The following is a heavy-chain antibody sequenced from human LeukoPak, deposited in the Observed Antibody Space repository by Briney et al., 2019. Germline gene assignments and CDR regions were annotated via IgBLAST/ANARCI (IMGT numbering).Heavy chain of an antibody. Sequence: SETLSLTCTVSGGSISSHYWSWIRQPPGKGLEWIGYVFYSGSTNYNPSLKSRVTISVDTSKNQFSMKLSSVTAADTAVYYCARDERYCSGGDCYWSGWFDPWGQGTLVTVSS. D-gene: IGHD2-15*01. CDR3: ARDERYCSGGDCYWSGWFDP. J-gene: IGHJ5*02. CDR2: VFYSGST. CDR1: GGSISSHY. V-gene: IGHV4-59*11.